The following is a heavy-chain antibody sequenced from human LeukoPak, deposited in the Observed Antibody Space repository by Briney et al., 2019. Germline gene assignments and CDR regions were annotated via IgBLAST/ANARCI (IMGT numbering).Heavy chain of an antibody. V-gene: IGHV3-23*01. Sequence: PGGSLRLSCAAAGFTFSSYAMRWVRQAPGKGLEGVSSLSGNGGTKYYADSVKGRFTISRDNSRDNSKNTLYLQMKSLRAEDTAVYYCAKAPVVAAPINFDFWGQGTLVTVSS. D-gene: IGHD2-15*01. CDR2: LSGNGGTK. CDR1: GFTFSSYA. J-gene: IGHJ4*02. CDR3: AKAPVVAAPINFDF.